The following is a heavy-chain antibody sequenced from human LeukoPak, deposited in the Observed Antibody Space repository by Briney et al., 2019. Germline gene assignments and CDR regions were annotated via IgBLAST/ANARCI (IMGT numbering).Heavy chain of an antibody. CDR3: ARASKDNYDSSGYYFRSGSFGY. CDR1: GYSLGTYE. CDR2: ISSSGRTI. J-gene: IGHJ4*02. Sequence: GGSLRLSCAASGYSLGTYEMNWVRHAPGKGREWVSYISSSGRTIYYGDSVKGRFTISRDNAKNSLYLQMNSMRAEETAVYYCARASKDNYDSSGYYFRSGSFGYWGQGTLVTVSP. V-gene: IGHV3-48*03. D-gene: IGHD3-22*01.